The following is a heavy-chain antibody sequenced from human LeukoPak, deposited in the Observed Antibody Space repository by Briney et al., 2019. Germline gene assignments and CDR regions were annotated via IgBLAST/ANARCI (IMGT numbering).Heavy chain of an antibody. D-gene: IGHD3-22*01. CDR2: ISGSGGST. CDR3: AKKPSYYYDSSGYYFDY. V-gene: IGHV3-23*01. Sequence: PGGSLRLSCAASGFTFSSYAMSWVRQAPGKGLEWVSAISGSGGSTYYADSVKGRLTISRDNSKNTLYLQMNSLRAEDTAVYYCAKKPSYYYDSSGYYFDYWGQGTLVTVSS. CDR1: GFTFSSYA. J-gene: IGHJ4*02.